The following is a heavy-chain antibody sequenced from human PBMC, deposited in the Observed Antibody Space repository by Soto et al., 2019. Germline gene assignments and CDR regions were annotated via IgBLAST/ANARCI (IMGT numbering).Heavy chain of an antibody. CDR3: ARRSADYVFGY. CDR2: IYPGDSDT. CDR1: GYSFTNYW. J-gene: IGHJ4*02. Sequence: GESLKISCKGSGYSFTNYWIGWVRQMPGKGLEWMGIIYPGDSDTRYSPSFQGQVTISVDKSTSTAYLQWSSLKASDTAIYYCARRSADYVFGYWSQGTLVTVSS. V-gene: IGHV5-51*01. D-gene: IGHD4-17*01.